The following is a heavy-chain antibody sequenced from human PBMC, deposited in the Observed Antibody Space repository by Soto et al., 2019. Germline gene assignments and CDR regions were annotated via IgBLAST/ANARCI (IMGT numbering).Heavy chain of an antibody. Sequence: VEYPHISCQASGYGFSSSWIAWVRQSPGEGLESMGISYPGDSETRYSPSFRHQVTFSADTPTNTAFLQWRRLKASDSCSYYCAKLLDNGGPSYYFDSRYPGNQVSVPS. D-gene: IGHD2-2*03. V-gene: IGHV5-51*01. CDR3: AKLLDNGGPSYYFDS. CDR2: SYPGDSET. CDR1: GYGFSSSW. J-gene: IGHJ4*02.